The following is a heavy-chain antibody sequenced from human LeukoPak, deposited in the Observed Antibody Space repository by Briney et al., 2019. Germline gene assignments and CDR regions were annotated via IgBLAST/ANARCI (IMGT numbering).Heavy chain of an antibody. Sequence: SETLSLTCTVSGSSISSGHYWGWIRQPPGKGLEWIGSIYYSGSTYYNPSLKSRVTISVDTSKNQFSLKLSSVTAADTAVYYCARHVMVANGPDGADYWGQGTLVTVSS. CDR3: ARHVMVANGPDGADY. J-gene: IGHJ4*02. V-gene: IGHV4-38-2*02. CDR2: IYYSGST. D-gene: IGHD5-12*01. CDR1: GSSISSGHY.